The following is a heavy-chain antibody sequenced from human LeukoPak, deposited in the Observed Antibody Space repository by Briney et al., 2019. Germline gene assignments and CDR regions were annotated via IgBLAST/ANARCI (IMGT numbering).Heavy chain of an antibody. CDR2: ISWNSGSI. D-gene: IGHD2-15*01. Sequence: GGSLRLSCAASGFTFYDYAMHCVRHAPGKGLEWVSGISWNSGSIGYADSVKGRFTISRDNAKNSLYLQMNSLRAEDTALYYCAKDYTPRRYYYYMDVWGKGTTVTASS. CDR1: GFTFYDYA. V-gene: IGHV3-9*01. J-gene: IGHJ6*03. CDR3: AKDYTPRRYYYYMDV.